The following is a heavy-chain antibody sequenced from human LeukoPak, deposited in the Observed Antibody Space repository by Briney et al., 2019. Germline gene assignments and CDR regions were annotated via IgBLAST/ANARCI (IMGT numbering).Heavy chain of an antibody. D-gene: IGHD4-23*01. CDR3: ARDQDDYGGNSPLGY. CDR2: ISTDGSRT. J-gene: IGHJ4*02. V-gene: IGHV3-74*01. CDR1: GFTFSSYW. Sequence: PGGSLRLSCAASGFTFSSYWMHWVRQAPGKGLVWVSGISTDGSRTTYADSVKGRFTISRDYAKNTLYLQMNSLRAEDTAVYYCARDQDDYGGNSPLGYWGQGTLVTVSS.